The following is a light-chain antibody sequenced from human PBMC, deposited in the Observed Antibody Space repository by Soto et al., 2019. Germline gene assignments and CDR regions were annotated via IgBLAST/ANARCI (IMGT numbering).Light chain of an antibody. Sequence: QSVLTQPPSVSAAPGQKVTISCSGSSSNIGKNYVSWYQQLPGTAPKLLIYENKKRPSGIPDRLSGSKSGTSATLGITGLQTGDEADYYCGTWDSSLSAYVFGTGTKVTVL. CDR3: GTWDSSLSAYV. CDR1: SSNIGKNY. V-gene: IGLV1-51*02. CDR2: ENK. J-gene: IGLJ1*01.